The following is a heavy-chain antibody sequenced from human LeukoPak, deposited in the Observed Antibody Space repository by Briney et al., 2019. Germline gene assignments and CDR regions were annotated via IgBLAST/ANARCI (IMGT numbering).Heavy chain of an antibody. CDR1: GYTFTSYG. D-gene: IGHD6-19*01. J-gene: IGHJ4*02. CDR3: ARVRRRGSSGWYDFDY. V-gene: IGHV1-18*01. CDR2: ISAYNGNT. Sequence: ASVKVSCKASGYTFTSYGSSWVRQAPGQGLEWMGWISAYNGNTNYAQKLQGRVTMTTDTSTSTAYMELRSLRSDDTAVYYCARVRRRGSSGWYDFDYWGQGTLVTVSS.